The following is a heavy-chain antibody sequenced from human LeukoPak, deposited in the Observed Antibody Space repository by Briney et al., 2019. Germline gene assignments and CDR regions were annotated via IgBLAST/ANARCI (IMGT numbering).Heavy chain of an antibody. CDR1: GFTFSSYA. D-gene: IGHD2-15*01. CDR2: LTSNGDST. V-gene: IGHV3-23*01. CDR3: ARPRLEYCSGGSCFDAFDI. J-gene: IGHJ3*02. Sequence: GGSLRLSCAVSGFTFSSYAMSWVRQAPGKGLDWVSTLTSNGDSTYYADSVMGRFTISRDNSKNTLFPQMNSLTAEDTAIYSCARPRLEYCSGGSCFDAFDIWGQGTMVTVSS.